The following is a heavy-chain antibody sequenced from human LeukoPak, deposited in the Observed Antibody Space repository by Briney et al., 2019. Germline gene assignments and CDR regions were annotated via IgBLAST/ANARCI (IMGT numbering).Heavy chain of an antibody. Sequence: GGSLRLSCAASGFTFSSYWMHWVRQVPGKGLVRAARINPGGSSITYADSVKGRFTISRDNAKNTLYLQMDSLRAEDTGVYYCARSNQADDYWGQGTLVTVSS. D-gene: IGHD1-14*01. CDR1: GFTFSSYW. J-gene: IGHJ4*02. CDR2: INPGGSSI. CDR3: ARSNQADDY. V-gene: IGHV3-74*01.